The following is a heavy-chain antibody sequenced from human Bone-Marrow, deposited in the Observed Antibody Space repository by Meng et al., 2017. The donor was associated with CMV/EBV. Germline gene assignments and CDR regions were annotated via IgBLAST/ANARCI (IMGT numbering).Heavy chain of an antibody. CDR2: ISSSSSTI. J-gene: IGHJ4*02. CDR1: GFTSSSYS. CDR3: ARALRFDY. V-gene: IGHV3-48*04. Sequence: ESLNISCAASGFTSSSYSMNWVRPAPGKGLEWVSYISSSSSTIYYADSVKGRFTISRDNAKTSLYLQMNIVRAEDTAVYYCARALRFDYWGQGTLVTVSS.